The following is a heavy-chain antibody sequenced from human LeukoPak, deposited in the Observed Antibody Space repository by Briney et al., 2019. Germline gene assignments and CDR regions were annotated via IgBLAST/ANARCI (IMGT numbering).Heavy chain of an antibody. Sequence: PGRSLRLSCAASGFTFSSYWMSWARQAPGKGLGWVANIKQDGSEKYYVDSVKGRFTISRDNAKNSLYLQMNSLRAEDTAVYYCARPYYYDSSGYYRYWGQGTLVTVSS. V-gene: IGHV3-7*01. CDR3: ARPYYYDSSGYYRY. J-gene: IGHJ4*02. CDR2: IKQDGSEK. CDR1: GFTFSSYW. D-gene: IGHD3-22*01.